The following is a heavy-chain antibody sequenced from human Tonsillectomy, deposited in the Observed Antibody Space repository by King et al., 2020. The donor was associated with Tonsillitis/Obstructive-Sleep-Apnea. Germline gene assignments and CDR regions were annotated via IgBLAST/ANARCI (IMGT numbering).Heavy chain of an antibody. CDR1: GGTFSSYA. Sequence: QLVQSGAEVKKPGSSVKVSCKASGGTFSSYAISWVRQAPGQGLEWMGGIIPIFGTANYAQKFQGRVTITADESTSTAYMELRSLRSEDTAVYYCARVLSEYCSSTSCPLTYFDYWGQGTLVTVSS. CDR3: ARVLSEYCSSTSCPLTYFDY. V-gene: IGHV1-69*12. J-gene: IGHJ4*02. CDR2: IIPIFGTA. D-gene: IGHD2-2*01.